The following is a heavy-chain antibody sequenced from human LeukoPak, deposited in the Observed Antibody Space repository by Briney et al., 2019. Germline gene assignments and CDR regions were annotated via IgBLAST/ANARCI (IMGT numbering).Heavy chain of an antibody. J-gene: IGHJ3*02. D-gene: IGHD3-9*01. CDR1: GGSISSSSYY. V-gene: IGHV4-39*07. Sequence: SETLSLTCTVSGGSISSSSYYWGWIRQPPGKGLEWIGSIYYSGSTYYNPSLKSRVTISVDTSKNQFSLKLSSVTAADTAVYYCARDLYYDILTGYFVPDAFDIWGQGTMVTVSS. CDR2: IYYSGST. CDR3: ARDLYYDILTGYFVPDAFDI.